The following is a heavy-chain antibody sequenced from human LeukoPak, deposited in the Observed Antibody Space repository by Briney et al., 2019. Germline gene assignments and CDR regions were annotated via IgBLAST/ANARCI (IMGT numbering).Heavy chain of an antibody. J-gene: IGHJ4*02. CDR1: GGTFSSYA. V-gene: IGHV1-69*04. CDR2: IIPILGTA. CDR3: ARDLSGDLRYFDY. Sequence: SVKVSCKASGGTFSSYAISWVRQAPGQGLEWMGRIIPILGTANYAQKFQGRVTITADKSTSTAYMELSSLRSEDTAVYYCARDLSGDLRYFDYWGQGTLVTVSS. D-gene: IGHD4-17*01.